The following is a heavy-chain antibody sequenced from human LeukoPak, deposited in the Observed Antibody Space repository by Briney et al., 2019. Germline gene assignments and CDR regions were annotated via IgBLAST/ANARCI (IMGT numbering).Heavy chain of an antibody. CDR1: GFPFSNSW. CDR2: IWYGGSNK. J-gene: IGHJ1*01. Sequence: PGGSLRLSCAVSGFPFSNSWMYWVRQAPGKGLEWVAVIWYGGSNKYYADSVKGRLTISRDNSKNTLYLQMNSLRAEDTAVYYCARGIDYYGSGSYPLHFQHWGQGTLVTVSS. V-gene: IGHV3-33*01. CDR3: ARGIDYYGSGSYPLHFQH. D-gene: IGHD3-10*01.